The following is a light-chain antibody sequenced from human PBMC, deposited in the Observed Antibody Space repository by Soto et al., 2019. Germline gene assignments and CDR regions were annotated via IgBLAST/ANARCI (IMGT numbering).Light chain of an antibody. J-gene: IGKJ1*01. Sequence: IQMTQSPYSLSASVGDRVMISCRACQSIGTNLNWYQQKPGKAPQLVMHGASRVQSGIASRFSGSGSGTDFTLTISNLQPEDFATYYCQQSYDVVTFGQGTKVEIK. CDR1: QSIGTN. V-gene: IGKV1-39*01. CDR2: GAS. CDR3: QQSYDVVT.